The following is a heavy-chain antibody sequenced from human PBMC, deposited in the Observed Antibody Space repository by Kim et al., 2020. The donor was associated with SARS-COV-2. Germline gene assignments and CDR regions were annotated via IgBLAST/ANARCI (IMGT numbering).Heavy chain of an antibody. CDR3: ARAPTGTPNPYHLDY. Sequence: GESLKISCEGVGYKFNNYWIAWVRQMPGKGLEWMGIIYPGDFDTRYGPSFQGQVTISADKSIDTAYIQWNSLKTSDTAMYYCARAPTGTPNPYHLDYWGQRTLVTVSS. CDR2: IYPGDFDT. D-gene: IGHD3-9*01. CDR1: GYKFNNYW. V-gene: IGHV5-51*01. J-gene: IGHJ4*02.